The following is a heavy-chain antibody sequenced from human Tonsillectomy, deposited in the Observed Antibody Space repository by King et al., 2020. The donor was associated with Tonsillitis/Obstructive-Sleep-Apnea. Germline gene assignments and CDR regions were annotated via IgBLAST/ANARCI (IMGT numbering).Heavy chain of an antibody. J-gene: IGHJ6*03. Sequence: VQQVESGGGLVKPGGSLRLSCAASGFTFSDYYMSWIRQAPGKGLEWGSYIGSGSSYTNYADSVKGRFTISRDNAKNSLYLRMNSLRAEDTTVYFCARDRSRSNRGFYYYLLDVWGKGTTVTASS. CDR2: IGSGSSYT. CDR3: ARDRSRSNRGFYYYLLDV. V-gene: IGHV3-11*05. CDR1: GFTFSDYY. D-gene: IGHD1-14*01.